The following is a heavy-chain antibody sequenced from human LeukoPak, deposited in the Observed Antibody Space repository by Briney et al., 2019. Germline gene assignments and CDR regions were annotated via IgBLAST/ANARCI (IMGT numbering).Heavy chain of an antibody. V-gene: IGHV3-74*01. CDR3: ARARVPAAAGVDY. D-gene: IGHD2-2*01. CDR2: INTDGSGT. Sequence: GGSLTLPCAAAGFPFSSYWMLWLRHAPGRGVVWVSRINTDGSGTIYADSVKGRFTIARDNSRNTLYLQMNSLTAEDTAVYYCARARVPAAAGVDYWGQGTLVTVSS. J-gene: IGHJ4*02. CDR1: GFPFSSYW.